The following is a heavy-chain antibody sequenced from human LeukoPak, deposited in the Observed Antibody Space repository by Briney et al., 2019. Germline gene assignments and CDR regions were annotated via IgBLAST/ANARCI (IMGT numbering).Heavy chain of an antibody. CDR2: ITGNGATT. CDR3: AKHVTMVRGVNDAFDI. D-gene: IGHD3-10*01. Sequence: GGSLRLSCAASGFSFSNYGMNWVRQAPGKGLEWVSGITGNGATTYYADSVKGRFTISRDNSRNTVYLQMNSLRAEDTAVYYCAKHVTMVRGVNDAFDIWGQGTMVTVSS. V-gene: IGHV3-23*01. J-gene: IGHJ3*02. CDR1: GFSFSNYG.